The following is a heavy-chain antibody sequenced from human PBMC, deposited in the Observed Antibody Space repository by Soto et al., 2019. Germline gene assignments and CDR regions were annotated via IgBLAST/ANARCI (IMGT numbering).Heavy chain of an antibody. CDR2: VNTDESRT. D-gene: IGHD6-19*01. CDR1: GFTFSSYW. V-gene: IGHV3-74*01. J-gene: IGHJ4*02. CDR3: ARVLNGQWYFDY. Sequence: EVQLVESGGGLVQPGGSLRLSCGASGFTFSSYWMHWVRQAPGKGLVWVSRVNTDESRTSYADSVTGRFTISRDNAKNSLYLQMNSLRAEDTAVYYCARVLNGQWYFDYWGQGTQVTVSS.